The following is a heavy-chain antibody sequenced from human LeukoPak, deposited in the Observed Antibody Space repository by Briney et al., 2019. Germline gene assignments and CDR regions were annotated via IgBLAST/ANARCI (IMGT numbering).Heavy chain of an antibody. CDR1: GFTFSSYG. J-gene: IGHJ5*02. V-gene: IGHV3-30*03. CDR3: ARRAVVAATNNWFDP. D-gene: IGHD2-15*01. Sequence: GGSLRLSCAASGFTFSSYGMHWVRQAPGKGLEWVAVISYDGSNKYYADSVKGRFTISRDNSKNTLYLQMNSLRAEDTAVYYCARRAVVAATNNWFDPWGEGSLVAVPS. CDR2: ISYDGSNK.